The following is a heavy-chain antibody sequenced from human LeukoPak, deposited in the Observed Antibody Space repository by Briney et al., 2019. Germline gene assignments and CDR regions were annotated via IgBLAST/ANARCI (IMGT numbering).Heavy chain of an antibody. J-gene: IGHJ4*02. V-gene: IGHV3-23*01. CDR1: GFTFSSYG. D-gene: IGHD3-10*01. CDR3: ARGLVGSGSYYPSYFDY. Sequence: GGSLRLSCAASGFTFSSYGMSWVRQAPGKGLEWVSAISGSGGSTYYADSVKGRVTISRDNAKNSLYLQMNSLRAEDTAVYYCARGLVGSGSYYPSYFDYWGQGTLVTVSS. CDR2: ISGSGGST.